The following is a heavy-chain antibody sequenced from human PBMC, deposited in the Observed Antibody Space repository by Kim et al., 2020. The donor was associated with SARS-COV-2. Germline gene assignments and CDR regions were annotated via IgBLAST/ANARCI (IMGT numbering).Heavy chain of an antibody. CDR2: LYRDGNS. J-gene: IGHJ4*02. Sequence: GGSLRLSCAASGFTVSRNHMIWVRQAPGKGLEWVSVLYRDGNSYYADSVKGRFTISRDNSKNTLYLQMNSLRGDDTAVYYCASPKPDYWGQGTLVTVSP. V-gene: IGHV3-66*01. CDR1: GFTVSRNH. CDR3: ASPKPDY.